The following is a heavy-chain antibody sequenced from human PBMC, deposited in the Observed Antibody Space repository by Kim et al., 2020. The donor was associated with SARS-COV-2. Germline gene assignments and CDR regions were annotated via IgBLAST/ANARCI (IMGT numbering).Heavy chain of an antibody. CDR3: ARDYALVALVTVIHYGM. J-gene: IGHJ6*01. V-gene: IGHV3-48*03. CDR2: ISSSGNTI. CDR1: GFTFSSYE. Sequence: GGSLRLSCAASGFTFSSYEMNWVRQAPGKGLEWVSYISSSGNTIFYADSVKGRFTISRDNAKNSLYLQMNSLRAEDPAGYYCARDYALVALVTVIHYGM. D-gene: IGHD2-2*01.